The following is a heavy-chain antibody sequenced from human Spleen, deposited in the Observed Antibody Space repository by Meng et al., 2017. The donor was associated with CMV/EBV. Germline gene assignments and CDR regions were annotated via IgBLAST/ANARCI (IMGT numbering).Heavy chain of an antibody. D-gene: IGHD2-15*01. V-gene: IGHV1-2*02. CDR1: YSVNDYQ. CDR2: IDPNSGGT. J-gene: IGHJ4*02. Sequence: YSVNDYQRNWVRQAPGQGLEWMGWIDPNSGGTNYAQKFQDRVIMTSDTSTSTVYMELNDLRGDDRAVYYCARDGPHCSVGGCYFDFWGQGSLVTVSS. CDR3: ARDGPHCSVGGCYFDF.